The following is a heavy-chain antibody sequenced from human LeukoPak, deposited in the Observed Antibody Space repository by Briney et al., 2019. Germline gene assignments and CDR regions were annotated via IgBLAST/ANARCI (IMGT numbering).Heavy chain of an antibody. Sequence: GGSLRLSCAASGFTFSSYAMSWVRQAPGKGLEWVSAISGSGGSTYYADSVKGWFTISRDNSKNTLYLQMDSLRAEDAAVYYCAKIMALYCSGGSCNEIDYWGQGTLVTVSS. J-gene: IGHJ4*02. CDR3: AKIMALYCSGGSCNEIDY. D-gene: IGHD2-15*01. CDR2: ISGSGGST. CDR1: GFTFSSYA. V-gene: IGHV3-23*01.